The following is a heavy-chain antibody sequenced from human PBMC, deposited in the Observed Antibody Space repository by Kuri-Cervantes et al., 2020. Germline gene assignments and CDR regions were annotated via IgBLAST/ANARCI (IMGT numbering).Heavy chain of an antibody. J-gene: IGHJ4*02. Sequence: GSLRLSCTVSGGSVSSGRYYWSWIRQPPGKGLEWIGFIYYSGSTNYNPSLKSRVTISVDTSKNQISLKLSSVTAADTAFYYCARAQEGRPFDYWGQGTLVTVSS. V-gene: IGHV4-61*01. D-gene: IGHD1-26*01. CDR1: GGSVSSGRYY. CDR3: ARAQEGRPFDY. CDR2: IYYSGST.